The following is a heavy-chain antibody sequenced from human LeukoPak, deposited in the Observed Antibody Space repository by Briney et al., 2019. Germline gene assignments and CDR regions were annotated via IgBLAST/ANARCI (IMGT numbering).Heavy chain of an antibody. Sequence: PSETLSLTCTVSGGSISSYYWSWIRQPPGKGLEWIGYIYTGGSTNYNPSLKSRVTISVDTSKNQFSLKLSSVTAADTAVYYCARQWYSSSSPLRYMDVWGKGTTVTVSS. J-gene: IGHJ6*03. V-gene: IGHV4-4*09. D-gene: IGHD6-6*01. CDR1: GGSISSYY. CDR2: IYTGGST. CDR3: ARQWYSSSSPLRYMDV.